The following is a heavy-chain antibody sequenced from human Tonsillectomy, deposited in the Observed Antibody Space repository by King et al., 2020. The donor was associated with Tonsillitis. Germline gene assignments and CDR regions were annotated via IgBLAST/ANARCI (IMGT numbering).Heavy chain of an antibody. CDR3: ARDRACMVRRAKGYYYSMDV. CDR2: ISAYNGNT. D-gene: IGHD3-10*01. CDR1: GYTFTNYA. Sequence: VQLVESGAEVKKPGASVKVSCKASGYTFTNYAISWVRQAPGQGLEWMGWISAYNGNTNYARKLQGRVTMTTDTSTSTAYMEMRSLRSDDTAVYYCARDRACMVRRAKGYYYSMDVWGQGATVTVSS. J-gene: IGHJ6*02. V-gene: IGHV1-18*04.